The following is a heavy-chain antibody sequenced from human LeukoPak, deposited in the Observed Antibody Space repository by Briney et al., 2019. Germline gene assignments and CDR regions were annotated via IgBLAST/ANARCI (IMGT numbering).Heavy chain of an antibody. D-gene: IGHD4-23*01. CDR1: GFSFSNYG. CDR2: IRYDGTSK. V-gene: IGHV3-30*02. CDR3: AKDGRHGGKPFDY. Sequence: GGSLRLSCAASGFSFSNYGMNWVRQAPDKGLEWVAFIRYDGTSKYYTHSVKGRFTISRDNSKNTLYLQMDSLRTEDTAVYYCAKDGRHGGKPFDYWGKGTLVTVSS. J-gene: IGHJ4*02.